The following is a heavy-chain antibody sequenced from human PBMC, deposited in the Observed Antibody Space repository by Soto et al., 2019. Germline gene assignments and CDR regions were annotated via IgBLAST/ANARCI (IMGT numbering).Heavy chain of an antibody. Sequence: GASVKVSCKAPGGTFSSYAISWVRQAPGQGLEWMGGIIPIFGTANYAQKFQGRVTITADESTSTAYMELSSLRSEDTAMYYCAREPYEGSSTFYYYYYGMDVWGQGTTVTVSS. CDR1: GGTFSSYA. D-gene: IGHD6-6*01. CDR3: AREPYEGSSTFYYYYYGMDV. V-gene: IGHV1-69*13. CDR2: IIPIFGTA. J-gene: IGHJ6*02.